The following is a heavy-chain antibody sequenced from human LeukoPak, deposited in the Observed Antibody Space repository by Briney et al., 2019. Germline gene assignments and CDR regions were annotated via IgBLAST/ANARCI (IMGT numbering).Heavy chain of an antibody. CDR1: GFIFSDYW. Sequence: PGGSLRLSCAASGFIFSDYWMSWVRQAPGKGLEWVANIKQDGSEKYYVDSVKGRFTISRDNAKNSLYLQMISLRAEDTAVYYCARGGAPYCSSTSCYEDRFDPWGQGTLVTVSS. V-gene: IGHV3-7*05. CDR3: ARGGAPYCSSTSCYEDRFDP. D-gene: IGHD2-2*01. CDR2: IKQDGSEK. J-gene: IGHJ5*02.